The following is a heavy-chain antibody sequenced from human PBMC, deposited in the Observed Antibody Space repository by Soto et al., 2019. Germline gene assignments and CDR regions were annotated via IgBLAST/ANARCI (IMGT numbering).Heavy chain of an antibody. D-gene: IGHD2-21*02. J-gene: IGHJ4*02. V-gene: IGHV1-58*01. CDR2: IGVDHGNT. CDR1: GFTFTNSA. Sequence: QVQVVQSGPEVRNPGTSVRVSCKTSGFTFTNSAVQWVRQTRGQRLEWIGWIGVDHGNTNYLQNLQGRITITRDTSXXTAYMELSSLRSEDTAVYYCAAEVYSGGDCCHFDYWGQGTLITVST. CDR3: AAEVYSGGDCCHFDY.